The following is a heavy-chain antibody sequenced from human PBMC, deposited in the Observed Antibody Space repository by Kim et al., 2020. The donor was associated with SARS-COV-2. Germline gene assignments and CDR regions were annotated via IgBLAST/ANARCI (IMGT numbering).Heavy chain of an antibody. D-gene: IGHD3-22*01. J-gene: IGHJ6*04. Sequence: GGSLRLSCAASGLTFDDSAMNWVRQAPGKGLEWLAVISYDGRNKDYADSVKGRFTISRDNPKRTLFLQMNSLRVEDTGVYYCARGNYHESLSLSYVYKGMDVGGKETTVSVS. V-gene: IGHV3-30-3*01. CDR2: ISYDGRNK. CDR3: ARGNYHESLSLSYVYKGMDV. CDR1: GLTFDDSA.